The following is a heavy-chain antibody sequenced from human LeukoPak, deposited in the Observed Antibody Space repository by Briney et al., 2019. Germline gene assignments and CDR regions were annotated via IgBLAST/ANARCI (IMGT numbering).Heavy chain of an antibody. J-gene: IGHJ4*02. D-gene: IGHD3-22*01. Sequence: PSETLSLTCTVSSGSMNSFYWNWIRQPAGKGPEWIGRIYGTGTTNYNPSLKSRVSMSMETSKSQFSLRLTSVTAADTAVYYCARESGLDYYESSGYFPFDTWGQGTLVTVSS. CDR2: IYGTGTT. V-gene: IGHV4-4*07. CDR3: ARESGLDYYESSGYFPFDT. CDR1: SGSMNSFY.